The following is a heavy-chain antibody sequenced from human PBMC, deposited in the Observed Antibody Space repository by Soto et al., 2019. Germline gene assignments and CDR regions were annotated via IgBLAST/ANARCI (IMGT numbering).Heavy chain of an antibody. J-gene: IGHJ4*02. CDR2: ISSSGSTI. D-gene: IGHD1-26*01. Sequence: QVQLVESGGGLVKPGGSLRLSCAASGFTFSDYYMSWIRQAPGKGLEWVSYISSSGSTIYYADSVKGRFTISRDNAKNSLYPQMNSLRAEDTAVYYCARDQWELLRSEYADVDYWGQGTLVTVSS. V-gene: IGHV3-11*01. CDR1: GFTFSDYY. CDR3: ARDQWELLRSEYADVDY.